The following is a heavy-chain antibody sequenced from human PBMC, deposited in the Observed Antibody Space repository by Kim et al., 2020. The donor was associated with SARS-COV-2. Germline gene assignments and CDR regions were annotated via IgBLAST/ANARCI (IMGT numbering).Heavy chain of an antibody. CDR3: TTATLYSNYPIDY. CDR2: IRSKAYGGTT. D-gene: IGHD4-4*01. CDR1: GFTFGDYA. V-gene: IGHV3-49*04. Sequence: GGSLRLSCTASGFTFGDYAMSWVRQAPGKGLEWVGFIRSKAYGGTTEYAASVKGRFTISRDDSKSIAYLQMNSLKTEDTAVYYCTTATLYSNYPIDYWGQGTLVTVSS. J-gene: IGHJ4*02.